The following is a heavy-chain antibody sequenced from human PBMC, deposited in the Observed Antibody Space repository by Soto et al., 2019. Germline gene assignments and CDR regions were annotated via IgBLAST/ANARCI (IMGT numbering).Heavy chain of an antibody. CDR1: GGTFSSYA. V-gene: IGHV1-69*13. J-gene: IGHJ6*02. CDR3: AGTEVRAAAGAEPHVIYGMDV. Sequence: SVKVSCKASGGTFSSYAISWVRQAPGQGLEWMGGIIPIFGTANYAQKFQGRVTITADESTSTAYMELSSLRSEDTAVYYCAGTEVRAAAGAEPHVIYGMDVWGQGTT. CDR2: IIPIFGTA. D-gene: IGHD6-13*01.